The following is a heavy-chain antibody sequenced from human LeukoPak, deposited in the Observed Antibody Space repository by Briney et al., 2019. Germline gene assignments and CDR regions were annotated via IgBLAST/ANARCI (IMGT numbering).Heavy chain of an antibody. CDR3: ARDSGRFPYYYYMDV. D-gene: IGHD3-3*01. Sequence: SETLSLTCSVSVASITSGTYYYNWIRQPAGKGLEWIGRIYTRGSTNYNPSLTSRVTISVDNSKNQFSLALTSVTAADTDVYYCARDSGRFPYYYYMDVWGKGTTVTVSS. CDR2: IYTRGST. J-gene: IGHJ6*03. V-gene: IGHV4-61*02. CDR1: VASITSGTYY.